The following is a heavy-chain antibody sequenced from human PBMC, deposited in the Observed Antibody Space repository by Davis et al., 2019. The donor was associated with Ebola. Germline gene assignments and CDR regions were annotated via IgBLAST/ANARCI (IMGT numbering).Heavy chain of an antibody. Sequence: SVKVSCKASGYTFTNYGITWVRQAPGQGLEWMGWINPHNGKTNYAQNVQGRVTMTTDTSTRTAYMEVGSLRSDDTAVYYCARAQFPTTSDHWGQGTLVTVSS. J-gene: IGHJ4*02. V-gene: IGHV1-18*04. CDR2: INPHNGKT. CDR1: GYTFTNYG. CDR3: ARAQFPTTSDH. D-gene: IGHD1-1*01.